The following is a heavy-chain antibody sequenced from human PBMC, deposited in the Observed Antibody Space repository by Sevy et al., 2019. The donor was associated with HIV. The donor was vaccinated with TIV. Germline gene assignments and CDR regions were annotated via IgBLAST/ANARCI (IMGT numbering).Heavy chain of an antibody. J-gene: IGHJ5*02. V-gene: IGHV3-21*01. D-gene: IGHD6-13*01. CDR3: ACCIAAAGTFDP. Sequence: GGSLRLSCAASGFTFSSYSMNWVRQAPGKGLEWVSSISSSSSYIYYADSVKGRFTISRDNAKNSLYLQMNSLRAEDTAVYYCACCIAAAGTFDPWGQGTLVTVSS. CDR2: ISSSSSYI. CDR1: GFTFSSYS.